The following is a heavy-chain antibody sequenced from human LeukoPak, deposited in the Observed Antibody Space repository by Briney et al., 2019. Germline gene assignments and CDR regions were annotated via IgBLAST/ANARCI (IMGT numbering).Heavy chain of an antibody. D-gene: IGHD2-2*01. Sequence: ASVKVSCKASGYTFTGYYMHWVRQAPGQGLEWMGWINPNSGGTNYAQKFQGRVTMTRDTSISTAYMELSRLRSDDTAVYYCARWGCSSTSCQGRDYYYYYYMDVWGKGTTVTVSS. J-gene: IGHJ6*03. CDR2: INPNSGGT. CDR1: GYTFTGYY. CDR3: ARWGCSSTSCQGRDYYYYYYMDV. V-gene: IGHV1-2*02.